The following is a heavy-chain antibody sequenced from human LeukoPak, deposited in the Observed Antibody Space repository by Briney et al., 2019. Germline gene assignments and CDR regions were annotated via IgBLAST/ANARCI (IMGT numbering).Heavy chain of an antibody. Sequence: SETLSLTCTVSGGSISSYYWSWIRQPPGKGLEWIGFIYYSGSTNYNPSLKSRVTISVDTSKNQFSLKLSSVTAADTAVYYCARAGCSSTSCYEVYYYYYMDVWGKGTTVTVSS. V-gene: IGHV4-59*08. J-gene: IGHJ6*03. CDR3: ARAGCSSTSCYEVYYYYYMDV. D-gene: IGHD2-2*01. CDR1: GGSISSYY. CDR2: IYYSGST.